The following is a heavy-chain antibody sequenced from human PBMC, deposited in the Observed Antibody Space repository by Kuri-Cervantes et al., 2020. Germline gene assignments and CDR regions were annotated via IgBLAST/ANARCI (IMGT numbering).Heavy chain of an antibody. D-gene: IGHD5-24*01. CDR1: GFTFSSYW. V-gene: IGHV3-7*01. CDR3: AREMATITPGMDV. J-gene: IGHJ6*02. Sequence: GESLKISCAASGFTFSSYWMSRVRQAPGKGLEWVANIKQDGSEKYYVDSVKGRFTISRDNAKNSLYLQMNSLRAEDTAVYYCAREMATITPGMDVWGQGTTVTVSS. CDR2: IKQDGSEK.